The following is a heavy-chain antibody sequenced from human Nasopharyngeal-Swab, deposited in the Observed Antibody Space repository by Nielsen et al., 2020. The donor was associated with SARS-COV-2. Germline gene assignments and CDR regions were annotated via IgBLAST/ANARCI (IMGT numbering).Heavy chain of an antibody. CDR3: AKDIVRGVMDAFDI. D-gene: IGHD3-10*02. CDR1: GFTFDDYA. Sequence: GGSLRLSCAASGFTFDDYAMHWVRQAPGKGLEWVSGISWNSGSIGCADSVKGRFTISRDNAKNSLYLQMNSLRAEDTALYYCAKDIVRGVMDAFDIWGQGTMVTVSS. V-gene: IGHV3-9*01. CDR2: ISWNSGSI. J-gene: IGHJ3*02.